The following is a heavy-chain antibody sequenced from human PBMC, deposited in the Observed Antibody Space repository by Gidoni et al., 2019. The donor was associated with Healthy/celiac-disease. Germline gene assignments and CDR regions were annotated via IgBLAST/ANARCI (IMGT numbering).Heavy chain of an antibody. Sequence: QVQLQESGPGLVKPSETLSLTCTVSGGSISSYYWSWIRQPPGKGLEWIGYIYYSGSTNYNPSLKSRVTISVDTSKNQFSLKLSSVTAADTAVYYCARATGTVYYYYYGMDVWGQGTTVTVSS. CDR1: GGSISSYY. CDR3: ARATGTVYYYYYGMDV. V-gene: IGHV4-59*01. J-gene: IGHJ6*02. D-gene: IGHD1-1*01. CDR2: IYYSGST.